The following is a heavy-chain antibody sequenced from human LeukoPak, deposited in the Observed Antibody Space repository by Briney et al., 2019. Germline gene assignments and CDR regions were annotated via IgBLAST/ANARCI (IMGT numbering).Heavy chain of an antibody. Sequence: PSETLSLTCTVSGGSISSYYWSWIRQPPGKGLEWIGYIYYSGGTNYNPSLKSRVTISVDTSKNQFSLKLSSVTAADTAVYYCARSPWGPYFDYWGQGTLVTVSS. CDR3: ARSPWGPYFDY. CDR2: IYYSGGT. D-gene: IGHD3-16*01. CDR1: GGSISSYY. J-gene: IGHJ4*02. V-gene: IGHV4-59*01.